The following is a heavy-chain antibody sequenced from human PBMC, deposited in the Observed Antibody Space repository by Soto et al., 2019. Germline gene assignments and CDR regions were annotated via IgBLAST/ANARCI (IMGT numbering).Heavy chain of an antibody. V-gene: IGHV3-23*01. CDR1: GFTFSSYA. CDR3: AKDHDSSGQSITLCAFAI. CDR2: ISGSGGST. J-gene: IGHJ3*02. D-gene: IGHD3-22*01. Sequence: PGGSLRLSCAASGFTFSSYAMSWVRQAPGKGLEWVSAISGSGGSTYYADSVKGRFTISRDNSKNTLYLQMNSLRAEDTAVYYCAKDHDSSGQSITLCAFAIWGQGTMVPVSS.